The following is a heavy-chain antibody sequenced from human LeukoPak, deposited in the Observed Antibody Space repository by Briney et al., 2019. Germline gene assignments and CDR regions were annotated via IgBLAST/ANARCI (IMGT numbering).Heavy chain of an antibody. Sequence: SETLSLTCAVYGGSFSGYYLSWIRQPPGKGLEWIGEINQSGSPNYNPSLKSRVTISVDTSKNQFSLKVRSVTAADTAVYYCARAGRSQGLYWGQGTLVTVSS. V-gene: IGHV4-34*01. D-gene: IGHD6-13*01. CDR2: INQSGSP. CDR1: GGSFSGYY. J-gene: IGHJ4*02. CDR3: ARAGRSQGLY.